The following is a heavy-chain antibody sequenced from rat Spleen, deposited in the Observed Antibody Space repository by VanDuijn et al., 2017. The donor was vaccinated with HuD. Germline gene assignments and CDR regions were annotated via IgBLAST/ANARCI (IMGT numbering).Heavy chain of an antibody. V-gene: IGHV5-19*01. Sequence: EVQLVEFGGGLVQPGRSLKLSCAASGFTFSNYGIHWIRQAPTKGLEWVAIISYDGSSTYYRDSVKGRFTISRDNAKSTLYLQMDSLRSEDTATYYCATSEGIGHWFAYWGQGVMVTVSS. CDR2: ISYDGSST. D-gene: IGHD1-11*01. CDR1: GFTFSNYG. CDR3: ATSEGIGHWFAY. J-gene: IGHJ2*01.